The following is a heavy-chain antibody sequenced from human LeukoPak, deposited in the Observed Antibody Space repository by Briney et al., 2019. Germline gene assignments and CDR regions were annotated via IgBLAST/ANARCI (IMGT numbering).Heavy chain of an antibody. J-gene: IGHJ4*02. D-gene: IGHD6-19*01. CDR2: ISGSGGST. Sequence: SGGSLRLSCAASGFTFSSYAMSWVRQAPGKGLEWVSAISGSGGSTYYADSVKGRFTISRDNSKNTLYLQMNSLRAEDTALYYCAKAVGEAVAGYFDYWGQGTLVTVSS. CDR3: AKAVGEAVAGYFDY. CDR1: GFTFSSYA. V-gene: IGHV3-23*01.